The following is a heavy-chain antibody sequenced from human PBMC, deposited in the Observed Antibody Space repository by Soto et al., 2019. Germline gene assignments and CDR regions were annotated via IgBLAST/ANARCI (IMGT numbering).Heavy chain of an antibody. Sequence: SETLSLTCTVSGGSISSSDSYWGWIRRPPGKGLEWVGTIDYSGGTTYNPSLESRVTISVDTSKNQFSLRLSFVTAADTAVYYCARRTPLYASESSRFDPWGQGALVIVS. J-gene: IGHJ5*02. CDR3: ARRTPLYASESSRFDP. D-gene: IGHD3-10*01. CDR1: GGSISSSDSY. CDR2: IDYSGGT. V-gene: IGHV4-39*01.